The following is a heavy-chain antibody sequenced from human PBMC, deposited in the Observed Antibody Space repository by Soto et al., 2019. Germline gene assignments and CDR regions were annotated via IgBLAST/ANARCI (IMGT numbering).Heavy chain of an antibody. D-gene: IGHD4-17*01. J-gene: IGHJ4*02. CDR3: ARDQTVLDY. Sequence: QVQLVQSGAEVKKPGASVKVSCKASGYTFTSYAFNWVRQAPGQGLEWMGWISAYSGNTNYAQEFQGRVTMTTDTSTSTAYMELRSLRSDDTAMYYCARDQTVLDYWGQGTLVTVSS. CDR1: GYTFTSYA. CDR2: ISAYSGNT. V-gene: IGHV1-18*04.